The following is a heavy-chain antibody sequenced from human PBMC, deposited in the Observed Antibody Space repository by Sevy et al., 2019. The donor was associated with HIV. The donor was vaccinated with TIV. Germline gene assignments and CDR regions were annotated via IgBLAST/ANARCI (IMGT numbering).Heavy chain of an antibody. V-gene: IGHV1-18*04. CDR3: ARGGNGWYDP. CDR1: GYTFTSYG. Sequence: ASVKVSCKASGYTFTSYGIAWVRQVPGQGLEWMGWISVYNGDTNYAEKFQDRVTMTADTSTNTAYVELRSLTSDDTAIYYCARGGNGWYDPWGQGTLVTVSS. CDR2: ISVYNGDT. D-gene: IGHD2-8*01. J-gene: IGHJ5*02.